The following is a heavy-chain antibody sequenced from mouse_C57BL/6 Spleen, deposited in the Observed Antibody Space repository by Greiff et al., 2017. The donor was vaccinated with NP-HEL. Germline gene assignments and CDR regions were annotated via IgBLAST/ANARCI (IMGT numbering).Heavy chain of an antibody. CDR1: GYTFTDYN. J-gene: IGHJ3*01. Sequence: VQLKQSGPELVKPGASVKIPCKASGYTFTDYNMDWVKQSHGKSLEWIGDINPNNGGTIYNQKFKGKATLTVDKSSSTAYMELRSLTSEDTAVYYCARPYYSNYPFAYWGQGTLVTVSA. CDR2: INPNNGGT. V-gene: IGHV1-18*01. D-gene: IGHD2-5*01. CDR3: ARPYYSNYPFAY.